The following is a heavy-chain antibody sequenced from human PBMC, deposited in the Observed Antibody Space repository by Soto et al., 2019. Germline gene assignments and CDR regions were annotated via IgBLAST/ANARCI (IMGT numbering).Heavy chain of an antibody. CDR1: GGAFNNYA. V-gene: IGHV1-69*06. CDR2: IIPLHNTS. CDR3: ASWSNWNPLYYDGLDV. D-gene: IGHD1-20*01. Sequence: QVQLLQSGAEVKKPGSSVKVSCKVSGGAFNNYALNWVRHGPGQGLEWLGGIIPLHNTSNYSLKFLGRVTVTADISSTTVYMELNRLTSDDTATYYCASWSNWNPLYYDGLDVSGQGTTVTVSS. J-gene: IGHJ6*02.